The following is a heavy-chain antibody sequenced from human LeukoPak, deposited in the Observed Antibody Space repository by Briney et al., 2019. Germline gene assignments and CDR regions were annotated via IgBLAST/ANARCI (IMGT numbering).Heavy chain of an antibody. D-gene: IGHD2-2*01. CDR2: IFDIGNT. Sequence: SETLYLTCNVSGASLNNYYWTWVRQSPGKGLEWIGYIFDIGNTNYNPSLKSRATISLDRSKNQFSLRLNSVTAADTAVYYCAKGMMPDWFDPWGQGTLVTVST. CDR1: GASLNNYY. J-gene: IGHJ5*02. CDR3: AKGMMPDWFDP. V-gene: IGHV4-59*01.